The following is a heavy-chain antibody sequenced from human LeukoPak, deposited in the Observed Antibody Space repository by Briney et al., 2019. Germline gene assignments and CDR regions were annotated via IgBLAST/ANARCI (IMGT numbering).Heavy chain of an antibody. J-gene: IGHJ4*02. CDR2: ISNNGGYT. V-gene: IGHV3-23*01. CDR1: GFTFSGFS. Sequence: GGSLRLSCAASGFTFSGFSMSWVRQSPTKGLEWVSAISNNGGYTYYADSVQGRFTISRDNSKSTLCLQMNSLRAEDTAVYYCAKQLGYCSDGSCYFPYWGQGTLVTVSS. D-gene: IGHD2-15*01. CDR3: AKQLGYCSDGSCYFPY.